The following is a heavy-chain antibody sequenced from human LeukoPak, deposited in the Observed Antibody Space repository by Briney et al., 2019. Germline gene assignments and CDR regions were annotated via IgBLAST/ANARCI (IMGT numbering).Heavy chain of an antibody. CDR2: ISSGSNTI. CDR3: ARDRSSYSDS. CDR1: GFTFSDYY. V-gene: IGHV3-11*04. D-gene: IGHD3-16*01. J-gene: IGHJ4*02. Sequence: KAGGSLRLSCAASGFTFSDYYMSWIRQAPGKGLEWISYISSGSNTIFYADSVQGRFTISRDNSKNSLFLQVNSLRADDTAVYFCARDRSSYSDSWGQGTLVTVSS.